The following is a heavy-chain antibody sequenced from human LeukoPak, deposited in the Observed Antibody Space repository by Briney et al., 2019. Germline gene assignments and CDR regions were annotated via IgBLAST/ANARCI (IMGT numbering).Heavy chain of an antibody. D-gene: IGHD6-13*01. CDR1: GFTFSSYS. CDR3: ARGRIAAAATLFY. CDR2: ISSSSSYI. V-gene: IGHV3-21*01. Sequence: GGSLRLSCAASGFTFSSYSMNWVRQAPGKGVEWVSSISSSSSYIYYADSVKGRFTISRDSAKNSLYLQMNSLRAEDTAVYYCARGRIAAAATLFYWGQGTLVTVSS. J-gene: IGHJ4*02.